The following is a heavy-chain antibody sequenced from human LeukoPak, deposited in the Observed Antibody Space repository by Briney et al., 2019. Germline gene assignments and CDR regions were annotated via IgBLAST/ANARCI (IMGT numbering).Heavy chain of an antibody. CDR2: IKSKTDGGTT. CDR3: TTEVVRGSCYSCGFDP. V-gene: IGHV3-15*01. Sequence: GGSLRLSCAASGFTFSNAWMSWVRQAPGKGLEWVGRIKSKTDGGTTDYAAPVKGRFTISRDDSKNTLYLQMNSLKTEDTAVYYCTTEVVRGSCYSCGFDPWGQGTLVTVSS. CDR1: GFTFSNAW. D-gene: IGHD2-15*01. J-gene: IGHJ5*02.